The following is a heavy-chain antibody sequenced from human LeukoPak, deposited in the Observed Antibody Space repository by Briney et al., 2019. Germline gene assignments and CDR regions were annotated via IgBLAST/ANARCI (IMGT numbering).Heavy chain of an antibody. J-gene: IGHJ4*02. CDR3: ARRWFGEFPYYFDY. CDR2: IYSGGST. CDR1: GFTVSSNY. D-gene: IGHD3-10*01. V-gene: IGHV3-66*01. Sequence: PGGSLRLSCAASGFTVSSNYMSWVRQAPGKGLEWVSVIYSGGSTYYADSVKGRFTISRDNSKNTLYLQMNSLRAEDTAVYYCARRWFGEFPYYFDYWGQGTLVTVSS.